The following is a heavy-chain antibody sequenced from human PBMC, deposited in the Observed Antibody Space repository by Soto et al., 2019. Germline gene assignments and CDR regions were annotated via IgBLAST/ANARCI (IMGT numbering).Heavy chain of an antibody. Sequence: GGSLRLSCAASGFTFSSYGMHWVRQAPGKGLEWVAVISYDGSNKYYADSVKGRFTSSRDNSKNTLYLQMNSLRAEDTAVYYCAKGPEWVLLWFGELLDYWGQGTLVTVSS. J-gene: IGHJ4*02. CDR1: GFTFSSYG. CDR2: ISYDGSNK. D-gene: IGHD3-10*01. CDR3: AKGPEWVLLWFGELLDY. V-gene: IGHV3-30*18.